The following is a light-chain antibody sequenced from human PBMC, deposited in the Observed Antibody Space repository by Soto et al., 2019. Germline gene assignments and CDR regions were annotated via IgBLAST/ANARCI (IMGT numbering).Light chain of an antibody. Sequence: EIVLTQSPGTLSLSPGERATLSCRASQSVSRNYLAWYQHKPGQAPRLRIYGASSRATGIPDRFGGSGSGTDFALTISRLEPEDFAVYYCQLYGSSPLTFGGGTKVQIK. CDR3: QLYGSSPLT. V-gene: IGKV3-20*01. CDR2: GAS. CDR1: QSVSRNY. J-gene: IGKJ4*01.